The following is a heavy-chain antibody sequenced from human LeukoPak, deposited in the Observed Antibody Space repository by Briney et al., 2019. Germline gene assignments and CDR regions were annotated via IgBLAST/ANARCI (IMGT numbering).Heavy chain of an antibody. Sequence: GGSLRLSCAASGFTFSSYGMHWVRQAPGKGLEWVAVISYDGSNKYYADSVKGRFTISRDNSKNTLYLQMNSLRAEDTAVYYCAKDMRYYYGSGSYSPDYWGQGTLVTVSS. V-gene: IGHV3-30*18. J-gene: IGHJ4*02. D-gene: IGHD3-10*01. CDR1: GFTFSSYG. CDR3: AKDMRYYYGSGSYSPDY. CDR2: ISYDGSNK.